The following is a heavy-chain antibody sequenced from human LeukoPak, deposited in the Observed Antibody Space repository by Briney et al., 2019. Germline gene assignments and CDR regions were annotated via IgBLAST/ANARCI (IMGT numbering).Heavy chain of an antibody. V-gene: IGHV6-1*01. CDR1: GDCVSSNSAT. Sequence: SQTLSLTCAISGDCVSSNSATWNWIRQSPSRGLEWQGRTYYRSKWYNDYALSVKSRISINPDTSKSQFSLQLNSVTPEDTAVYYCARGDSSSWYFLGAFDIWGQGTMVTVSS. J-gene: IGHJ3*02. CDR3: ARGDSSSWYFLGAFDI. CDR2: TYYRSKWYN. D-gene: IGHD6-13*01.